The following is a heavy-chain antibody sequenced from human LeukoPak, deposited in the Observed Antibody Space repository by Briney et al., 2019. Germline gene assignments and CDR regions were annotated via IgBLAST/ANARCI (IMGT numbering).Heavy chain of an antibody. CDR2: INPKTGST. V-gene: IGHV1-2*02. D-gene: IGHD6-6*01. CDR3: ARSEYSSSSGHFDY. Sequence: ASVKVSCKASGYTFTDYYIHWVRQAPGQGLEWMGWINPKTGSTDYPQKFQGRVTMTRDTSISTVNMELSRLRSDDTAVYYCARSEYSSSSGHFDYWGQGTLVTVSS. J-gene: IGHJ4*02. CDR1: GYTFTDYY.